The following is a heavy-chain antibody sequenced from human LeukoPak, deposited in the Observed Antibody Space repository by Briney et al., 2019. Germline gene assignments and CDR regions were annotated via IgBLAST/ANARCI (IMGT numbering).Heavy chain of an antibody. CDR2: ISHSSNYI. Sequence: GGSLRLSCAASGFTFSSYSMNWVRQAPGKGLEWVSSISHSSNYIYYADSVKGRFTISRDNAKNSLYLQMNSLRAEDTAVYYCARDYFFGGNFDYWGQGTLVTVSS. CDR1: GFTFSSYS. D-gene: IGHD4-23*01. J-gene: IGHJ4*02. CDR3: ARDYFFGGNFDY. V-gene: IGHV3-21*01.